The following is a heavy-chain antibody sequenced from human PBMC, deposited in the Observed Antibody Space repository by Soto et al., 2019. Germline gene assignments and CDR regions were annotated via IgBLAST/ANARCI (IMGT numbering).Heavy chain of an antibody. Sequence: GGSLRLSCAASGFAFRGYAMHWVRQAPGKGLEWVAVIWYDGSNKYYADSVEGRFTISRDNSQNTLYLEMNGLRDEDTAIYYCARDYTTRSFDYWGQGTLVTVSS. CDR1: GFAFRGYA. J-gene: IGHJ4*02. CDR2: IWYDGSNK. CDR3: ARDYTTRSFDY. V-gene: IGHV3-33*01. D-gene: IGHD1-1*01.